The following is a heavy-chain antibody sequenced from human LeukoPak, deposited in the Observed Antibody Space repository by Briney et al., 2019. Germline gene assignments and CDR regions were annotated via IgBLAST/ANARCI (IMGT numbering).Heavy chain of an antibody. D-gene: IGHD2/OR15-2a*01. CDR2: IKQDGSEK. CDR1: GFTSSSYW. CDR3: ARGSTHYYYFYMDV. Sequence: GGSLRLSCAVSGFTSSSYWMSWVRQAPGKGLEWVANIKQDGSEKYCVDSVKGRFTISRDNAKNSLYLQMNSLRAEDTAVYYCARGSTHYYYFYMDVWGKGTTVTVSS. J-gene: IGHJ6*03. V-gene: IGHV3-7*04.